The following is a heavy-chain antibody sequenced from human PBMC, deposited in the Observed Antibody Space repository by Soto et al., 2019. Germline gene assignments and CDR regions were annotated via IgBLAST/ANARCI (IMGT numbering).Heavy chain of an antibody. V-gene: IGHV4-34*01. D-gene: IGHD3-22*01. CDR2: INHSGST. CDR1: GGSFSGYY. CDR3: ARVSVDFYDSSGYLDY. J-gene: IGHJ4*02. Sequence: SETLSLTCAVYGGSFSGYYWSWIRQPPGKGLEWIGEINHSGSTNYNPSLKSRVTISVDTSKNQFSLKLSSVTAADTAVYYCARVSVDFYDSSGYLDYWGQGTLVTVS.